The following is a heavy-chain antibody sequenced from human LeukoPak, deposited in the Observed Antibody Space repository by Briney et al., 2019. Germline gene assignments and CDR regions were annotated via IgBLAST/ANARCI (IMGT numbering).Heavy chain of an antibody. CDR1: GGSISSYY. CDR2: INHSGST. J-gene: IGHJ4*02. Sequence: PSETLSLTCTVSGGSISSYYWSWIRQPPGKGLEWIGEINHSGSTNYNPSLKSRVTISVDTSKNQFSLKLSSVTAADTAVYYCAREGQFYSNYPYYFDYWGQGTLVTVSS. D-gene: IGHD4-11*01. CDR3: AREGQFYSNYPYYFDY. V-gene: IGHV4-34*01.